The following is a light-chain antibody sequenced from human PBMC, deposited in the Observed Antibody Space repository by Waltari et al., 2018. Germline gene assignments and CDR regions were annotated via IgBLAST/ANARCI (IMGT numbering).Light chain of an antibody. CDR1: QSVDNF. CDR2: DAT. V-gene: IGKV3-11*01. CDR3: HQGSTWPRT. J-gene: IGKJ2*01. Sequence: EIVLTQSPVTLSSSPGQRATLPCRASQSVDNFLGWYHQKPGQAPRLLIYDATKRAPGIPARFSGGGSATDFTLTISSLEPEDVGLYYCHQGSTWPRTFGQGTKLEI.